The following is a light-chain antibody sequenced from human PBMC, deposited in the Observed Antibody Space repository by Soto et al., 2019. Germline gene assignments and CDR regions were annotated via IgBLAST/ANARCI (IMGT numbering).Light chain of an antibody. Sequence: QCSLTQPASVSGSPGQSITLSCTGTISDVGRYNYVSWYQQHPGKAPKLLIYEVSNRPSGVSNRFSGSTSANVASLIISGLQAEDEADYYCRSYTSSSTYVFGTGTKVTVL. V-gene: IGLV2-14*01. J-gene: IGLJ1*01. CDR1: ISDVGRYNY. CDR2: EVS. CDR3: RSYTSSSTYV.